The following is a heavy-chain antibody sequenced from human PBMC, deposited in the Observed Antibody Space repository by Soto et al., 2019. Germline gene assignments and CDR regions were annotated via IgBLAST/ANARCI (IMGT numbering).Heavy chain of an antibody. CDR3: AIDTRSITGTTSSEDFQH. J-gene: IGHJ1*01. V-gene: IGHV1-69*01. D-gene: IGHD1-20*01. Sequence: QAQLMQAGAEVKKPGSSVKVSCKASGGTFSGYAINWVRQAPGQGLEWMGGIIPLLGITDYGQKFQGRITISADENRGTAYMYRRCLRADDTAVYYCAIDTRSITGTTSSEDFQHWGQGTLVSVSS. CDR2: IIPLLGIT. CDR1: GGTFSGYA.